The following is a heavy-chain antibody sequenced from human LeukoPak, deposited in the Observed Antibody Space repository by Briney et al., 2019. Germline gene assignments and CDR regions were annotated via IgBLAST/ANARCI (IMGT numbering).Heavy chain of an antibody. D-gene: IGHD3-10*01. V-gene: IGHV3-33*01. J-gene: IGHJ4*02. CDR3: ARVAGSGSYYSATLDY. Sequence: GGSLRLSCAASGFTYSIYGMHWVRQAPGRGLEWVAVIGSDVSNRYYADSVKGRFTLSRDNSKNTLYLQMNSLRAEDTAVYYCARVAGSGSYYSATLDYWGQGTLVTVSS. CDR1: GFTYSIYG. CDR2: IGSDVSNR.